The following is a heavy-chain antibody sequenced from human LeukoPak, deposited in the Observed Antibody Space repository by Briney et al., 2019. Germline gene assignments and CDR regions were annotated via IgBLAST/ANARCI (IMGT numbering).Heavy chain of an antibody. V-gene: IGHV3-21*01. J-gene: IGHJ4*02. Sequence: GGSLRLSLAAAGYSFSATEIKSGRQAPGKGLEWVSAISTTSTYIDYADSVKGRFTISREKANEELYLQMSSLRAEETALYYCGRVVGQGLKDINGRYLYYWGQGILVSVSS. D-gene: IGHD1-26*01. CDR1: GYSFSATE. CDR3: GRVVGQGLKDINGRYLYY. CDR2: ISTTSTYI.